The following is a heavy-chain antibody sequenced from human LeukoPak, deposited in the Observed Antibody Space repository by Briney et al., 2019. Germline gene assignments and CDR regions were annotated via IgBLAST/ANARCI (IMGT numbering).Heavy chain of an antibody. V-gene: IGHV1-69*04. CDR3: ARERFGELWREPRGVDV. CDR2: IIPILGIG. CDR1: GGTFTSYA. Sequence: SVNVSSTASGGTFTSYAISWVRQAPGQGLEWLGRIIPILGIGNYAQKFQGRVTITADKSTSKAYMELSSLRSEDTAVYYCARERFGELWREPRGVDVWGQGTTVTVSS. D-gene: IGHD3-10*01. J-gene: IGHJ6*02.